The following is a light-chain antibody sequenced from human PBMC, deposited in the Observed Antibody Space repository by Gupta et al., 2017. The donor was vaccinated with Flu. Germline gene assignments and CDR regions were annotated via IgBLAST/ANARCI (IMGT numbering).Light chain of an antibody. CDR2: KAS. Sequence: DIQMTQSPSTLSASVGDRVTITCRASQSISSWLAWYQQKPGEAPKLLIYKASSLQSGVPSTFSGSGSGAEFTLTISSLQPDDSATYYCQQETSSSITFGGGTKMEIK. J-gene: IGKJ4*01. CDR3: QQETSSSIT. V-gene: IGKV1-5*03. CDR1: QSISSW.